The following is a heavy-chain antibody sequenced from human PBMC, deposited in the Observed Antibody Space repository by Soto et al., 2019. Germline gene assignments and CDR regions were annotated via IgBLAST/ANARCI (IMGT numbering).Heavy chain of an antibody. Sequence: QVQLVESGGGVVQPGRSLRLSCAASGFTFSVFGMHWVRQAPGKGLEWVAVISNDGNSDHYADSVKGRFTISRDNSKNTFYLQMNSLSVEDTAVYYCSKTITTIGVSSTGRGAGLDNWGQGILVSVSS. J-gene: IGHJ4*02. CDR3: SKTITTIGVSSTGRGAGLDN. CDR2: ISNDGNSD. CDR1: GFTFSVFG. D-gene: IGHD3-3*01. V-gene: IGHV3-30*18.